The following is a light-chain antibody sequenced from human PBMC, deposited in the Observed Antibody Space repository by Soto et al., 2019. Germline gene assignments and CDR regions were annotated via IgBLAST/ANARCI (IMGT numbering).Light chain of an antibody. J-gene: IGLJ2*01. V-gene: IGLV1-44*01. CDR2: SNN. Sequence: QSVLTQPHSASGTPRQRVTISCSGSSSNIGSNTVHWYQQLPGTAPKLLIYSNNQRPSGVPDRFSGSKSGTSASLAISGLQSEDEADYYCAAWDDSLNGVFGGGTKRTVL. CDR3: AAWDDSLNGV. CDR1: SSNIGSNT.